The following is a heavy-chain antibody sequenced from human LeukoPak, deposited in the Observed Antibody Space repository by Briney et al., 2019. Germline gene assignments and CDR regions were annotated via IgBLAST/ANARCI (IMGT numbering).Heavy chain of an antibody. CDR3: ARGLTYYYDSRSWFDP. D-gene: IGHD3-22*01. CDR1: GGSFSGYY. V-gene: IGHV4-34*01. CDR2: INHSGST. J-gene: IGHJ5*02. Sequence: KPSETLSLTCAVYGGSFSGYYWSWIRQPPGKGLEWIGEINHSGSTNYNPSLKSRVTISVDTSKNQFSLKLSSVTAADTAVYYCARGLTYYYDSRSWFDPWGQGTLVTVSS.